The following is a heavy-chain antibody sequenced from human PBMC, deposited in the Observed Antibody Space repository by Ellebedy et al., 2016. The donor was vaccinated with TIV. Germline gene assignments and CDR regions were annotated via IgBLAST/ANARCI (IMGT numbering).Heavy chain of an antibody. CDR3: AADSSKSRLVMVASAQAVDV. V-gene: IGHV1-24*01. J-gene: IGHJ3*01. CDR1: GYSLTELS. Sequence: AASVKVSCKVSGYSLTELSMHWVRQAPGKGLEWMGGFDPEDGETTYAQKFQGRIIFTEDTSSDTAYMELSNLRSEDTAVYFCAADSSKSRLVMVASAQAVDVWGQGTLVTVSS. D-gene: IGHD2-21*01. CDR2: FDPEDGET.